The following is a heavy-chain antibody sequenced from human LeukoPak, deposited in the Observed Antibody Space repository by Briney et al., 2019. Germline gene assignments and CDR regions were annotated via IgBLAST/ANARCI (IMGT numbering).Heavy chain of an antibody. J-gene: IGHJ6*03. V-gene: IGHV3-21*01. CDR2: ISNSCSYI. Sequence: GGSLRLSCAAPGFTFSSYSMNWIRQAPGKGLEWISSISNSCSYIYYADSMNGRFTISRDTTKHLLYMQMNIITADATAVYYSARASSSWCRQRYYYMDVWGKGTTVTVSS. D-gene: IGHD6-13*01. CDR1: GFTFSSYS. CDR3: ARASSSWCRQRYYYMDV.